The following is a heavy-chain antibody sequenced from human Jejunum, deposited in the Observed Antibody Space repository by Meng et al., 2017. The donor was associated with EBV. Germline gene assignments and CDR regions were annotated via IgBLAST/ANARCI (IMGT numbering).Heavy chain of an antibody. CDR3: ARDRGVEDY. D-gene: IGHD5-24*01. CDR1: GGSISTDNW. V-gene: IGHV4-4*02. J-gene: IGHJ4*02. Sequence: QGQLQEPGPGLVKPSGTLSLTCAVSGGSISTDNWWSWVRQPPGKGLEYIGEIHHSGSTKYNPSLKSRVTISVDKSNNHFSLKLSSVTAADTAVYYCARDRGVEDYWGQGTLVTVSS. CDR2: IHHSGST.